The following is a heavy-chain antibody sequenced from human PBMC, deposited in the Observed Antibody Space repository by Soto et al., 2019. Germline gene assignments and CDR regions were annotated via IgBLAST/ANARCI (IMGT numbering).Heavy chain of an antibody. J-gene: IGHJ4*02. D-gene: IGHD1-26*01. Sequence: QVQLGESGGGVVQPGRSLRLSCAVSGFTLSSHAMHWVRQAPGKGLEWVALILSDGSNKYYADSVKGRFTTSRDNSKNTMYMQMNSLSIEDTAVYYCARDDEGGSDCDLGYWGQGALVTVSS. CDR3: ARDDEGGSDCDLGY. CDR2: ILSDGSNK. CDR1: GFTLSSHA. V-gene: IGHV3-30-3*01.